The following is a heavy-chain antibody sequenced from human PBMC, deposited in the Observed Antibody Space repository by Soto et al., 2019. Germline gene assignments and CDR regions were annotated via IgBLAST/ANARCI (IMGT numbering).Heavy chain of an antibody. V-gene: IGHV3-7*01. CDR1: GFTFSSYW. CDR3: ARDRYSSGWYVSHYYYYYTVV. Sequence: GGSLRLSCAASGFTFSSYWMSWVRQAPGKGLEWVANIKQDGSERYYVDSVKGRFTISRDNAKNSLYLQMNSLRAEDTAVYYCARDRYSSGWYVSHYYYYYTVVWGKGTTVTVSS. J-gene: IGHJ6*03. D-gene: IGHD6-19*01. CDR2: IKQDGSER.